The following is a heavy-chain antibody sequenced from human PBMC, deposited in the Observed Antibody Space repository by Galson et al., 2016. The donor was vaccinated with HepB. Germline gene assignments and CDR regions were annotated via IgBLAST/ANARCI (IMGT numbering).Heavy chain of an antibody. CDR1: GFSFSNNV. D-gene: IGHD2-15*01. CDR2: VFYDGGKK. Sequence: SLRLSCAASGFSFSNNVMHWVRQAPGKGLEWVAIVFYDGGKKYYADSVKGRFTITRDNFENAVYLEMNNLRAEDTGVYYCARGGGRPTGDAFDVWGLGTMVTVSS. J-gene: IGHJ3*01. CDR3: ARGGGRPTGDAFDV. V-gene: IGHV3-33*01.